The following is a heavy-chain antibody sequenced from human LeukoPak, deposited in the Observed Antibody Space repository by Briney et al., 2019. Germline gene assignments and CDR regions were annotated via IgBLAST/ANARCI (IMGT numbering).Heavy chain of an antibody. CDR2: VYYSGST. CDR1: GGSISSVY. V-gene: IGHV4-59*01. J-gene: IGHJ4*02. D-gene: IGHD4-11*01. CDR3: ARGFYSPAF. Sequence: SETLSLTCTVSGGSISSVYWGWIRQPPGKGLEWIGYVYYSGSTNYNPSLMSRVTISVDTSKNQFSLRMRSVTAADTAVYYCARGFYSPAFWGQGTLVTVSS.